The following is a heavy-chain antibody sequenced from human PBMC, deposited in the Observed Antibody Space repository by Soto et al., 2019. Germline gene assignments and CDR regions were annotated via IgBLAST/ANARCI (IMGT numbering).Heavy chain of an antibody. CDR1: GYSLTSYF. CDR3: ARIVRDDYGDYSSYGMDI. J-gene: IGHJ6*02. V-gene: IGHV1-46*01. CDR2: INPSGGRP. Sequence: QVQLVQSGAEVKEPGASVKVSCKASGYSLTSYFMHWVRQAPGQGLEWMGIINPSGGRPTYAQRFQGRVTMTSDTSTSTVHMELSSLRSEDTAVYYCARIVRDDYGDYSSYGMDIWGQGTTVTVPS. D-gene: IGHD4-17*01.